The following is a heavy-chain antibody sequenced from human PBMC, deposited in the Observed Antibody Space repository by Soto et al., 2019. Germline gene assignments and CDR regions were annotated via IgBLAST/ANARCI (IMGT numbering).Heavy chain of an antibody. D-gene: IGHD5-18*01. V-gene: IGHV3-30-3*01. Sequence: AQLVESGGGLVQPGGSLRLSCVASGSSVSNNYMGWVRQAPGKGLEWVAVISYDGSDKYNANSVKGRFTISRDNSKNTLYLQMNSLRAEDTAVYYCARDTGPNGYNYYYFGMDVWGQGTTVTVSS. J-gene: IGHJ6*02. CDR2: ISYDGSDK. CDR3: ARDTGPNGYNYYYFGMDV. CDR1: GSSVSNNY.